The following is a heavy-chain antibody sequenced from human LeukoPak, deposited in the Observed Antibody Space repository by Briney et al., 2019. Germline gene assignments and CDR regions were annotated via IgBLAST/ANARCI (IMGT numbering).Heavy chain of an antibody. CDR2: ISSSGSTI. V-gene: IGHV3-48*03. Sequence: GGSLRLSCAASGFTFSSYEMNWVRQAPGKGLEWVSYISSSGSTIYYADSVKGRFTISRDNAKNSLNLQMKSLRVEDTALYYCARRFGVLSRYFDLWGRGTLVTVSS. CDR3: ARRFGVLSRYFDL. CDR1: GFTFSSYE. D-gene: IGHD3-10*01. J-gene: IGHJ2*01.